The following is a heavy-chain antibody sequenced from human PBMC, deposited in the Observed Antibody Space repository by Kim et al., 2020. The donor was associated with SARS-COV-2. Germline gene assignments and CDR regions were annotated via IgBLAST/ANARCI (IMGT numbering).Heavy chain of an antibody. J-gene: IGHJ6*02. CDR1: GGTFSSYA. Sequence: SVKVSCKASGGTFSSYAISWVRQAPGQGLEWMGRIIPILGIANYAQKFQGRVTITADKSTSTAYMELNSLRSEDTAVYYCARGGRGYSYGYGGRYYYYGIDVWGQGTTVTVSS. CDR2: IIPILGIA. D-gene: IGHD5-18*01. CDR3: ARGGRGYSYGYGGRYYYYGIDV. V-gene: IGHV1-69*04.